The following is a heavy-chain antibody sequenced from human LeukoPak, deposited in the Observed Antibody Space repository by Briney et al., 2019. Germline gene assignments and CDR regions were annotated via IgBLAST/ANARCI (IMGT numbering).Heavy chain of an antibody. CDR1: RFTFSSYA. CDR3: ARGVLARGSSGWYFDY. J-gene: IGHJ4*02. D-gene: IGHD6-19*01. CDR2: ISSNGGST. Sequence: GGSLRLSCAASRFTFSSYAMHSARQAPGKGLEYVSAISSNGGSTYYANSVKGRFTISRDNSKNTLYLQMGSLRAEDMAVYYCARGVLARGSSGWYFDYWGQGTLVTVSS. V-gene: IGHV3-64*01.